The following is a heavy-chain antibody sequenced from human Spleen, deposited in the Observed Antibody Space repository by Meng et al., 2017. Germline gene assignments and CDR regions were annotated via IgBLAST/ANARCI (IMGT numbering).Heavy chain of an antibody. CDR3: AREGSLSMVRPGVFES. CDR2: IIPIFVTA. V-gene: IGHV1-69*06. Sequence: SVKVSCKASGYSFTGYHMHWARQAPGQGLEWMGGIIPIFVTANYAPKFQDRVTITADKSTSTAYMELSSLRSENTAVYYCAREGSLSMVRPGVFESWGQGTLVTVSS. CDR1: GYSFTGYH. D-gene: IGHD3-10*01. J-gene: IGHJ4*02.